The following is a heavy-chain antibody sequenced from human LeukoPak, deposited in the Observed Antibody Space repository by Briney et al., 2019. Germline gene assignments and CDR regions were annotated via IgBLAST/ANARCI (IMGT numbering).Heavy chain of an antibody. CDR3: AGRGTRRLPDAFDV. CDR1: GDTFTSYT. Sequence: VASVKVSCKASGDTFTSYTISWVRQAPGQGLVWLGRIIPILGLANYAQNLQGRVTITADKPTSTAYMELSSLRSEDTAVYYCAGRGTRRLPDAFDVWGQGTMVTVSS. V-gene: IGHV1-69*02. CDR2: IIPILGLA. J-gene: IGHJ3*01. D-gene: IGHD1-26*01.